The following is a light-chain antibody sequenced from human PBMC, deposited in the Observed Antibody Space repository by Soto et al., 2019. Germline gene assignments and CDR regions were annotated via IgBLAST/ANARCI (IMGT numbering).Light chain of an antibody. J-gene: IGKJ1*01. CDR3: QQRGNWLTLT. Sequence: EIVLTQSPATLSLSPGERATLSCRASQSVSSYLAWYQQKPGQAPRLLIYDASNRSTGIPARFSGSGSGTDFTLTISSLEPEDFAVYYCQQRGNWLTLTFGQGTKVEIK. CDR1: QSVSSY. V-gene: IGKV3-11*01. CDR2: DAS.